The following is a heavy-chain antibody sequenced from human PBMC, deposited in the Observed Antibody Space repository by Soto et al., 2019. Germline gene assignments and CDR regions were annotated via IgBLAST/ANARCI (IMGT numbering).Heavy chain of an antibody. CDR1: GFTFGDYA. D-gene: IGHD2-21*01. V-gene: IGHV4-59*01. CDR2: IHYSGST. Sequence: PGGSLRLSCTASGFTFGDYAMSWIRQPPGKGLEWIGFIHYSGSTNYNPSLKGRVTMSVDTSKNQFSLKLTSVNTADTAIYYCTRGGDPYKTGHWGQGTLVTVSS. CDR3: TRGGDPYKTGH. J-gene: IGHJ4*02.